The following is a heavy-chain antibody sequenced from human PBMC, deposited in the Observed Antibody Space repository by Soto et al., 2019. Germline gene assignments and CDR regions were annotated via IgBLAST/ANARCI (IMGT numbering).Heavy chain of an antibody. CDR3: ARVGVGHSEFAY. CDR1: GFTFSSYW. CDR2: IKTDGRST. Sequence: EVQLVESGGALVQPGGSLRLSCAASGFTFSSYWMHWVRQAPGEGLVWVSGIKTDGRSTSYADSEKGRFTISRDNAKNTMYQQMNSLRDEDTAVYYCARVGVGHSEFAYWGQGTLVTVSS. V-gene: IGHV3-74*01. J-gene: IGHJ4*02. D-gene: IGHD3-16*01.